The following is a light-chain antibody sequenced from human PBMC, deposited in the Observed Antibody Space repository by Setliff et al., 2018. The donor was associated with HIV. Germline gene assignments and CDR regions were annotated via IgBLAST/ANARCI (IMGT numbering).Light chain of an antibody. Sequence: QSVLAQPASVSGSPGQSITISCTGTSSDIGTYDYVSWYQQYPGKAPKLMIYSISNRPSGVSIRFSGSKSGNTASLTISGLQAEDEADYYCSSYTTSSTEVFGTGTKVHRP. CDR2: SIS. CDR1: SSDIGTYDY. CDR3: SSYTTSSTEV. J-gene: IGLJ1*01. V-gene: IGLV2-14*03.